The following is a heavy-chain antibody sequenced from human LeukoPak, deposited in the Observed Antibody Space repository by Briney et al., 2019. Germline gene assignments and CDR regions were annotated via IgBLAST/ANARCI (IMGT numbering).Heavy chain of an antibody. CDR2: ISAYNGNT. D-gene: IGHD1-20*01. Sequence: GASVKVSCKASGYTFTSYGISWVRQAPGQGLEWMGWISAYNGNTNYAQKLQGRVTMTTDTSTSTAYMELRSLRSDDTAVYYGARDPSITGTAHFDYWGQGTLVTVSS. CDR1: GYTFTSYG. V-gene: IGHV1-18*01. J-gene: IGHJ4*02. CDR3: ARDPSITGTAHFDY.